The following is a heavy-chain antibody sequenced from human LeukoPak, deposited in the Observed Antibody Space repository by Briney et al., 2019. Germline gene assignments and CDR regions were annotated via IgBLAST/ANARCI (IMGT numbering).Heavy chain of an antibody. CDR1: GYTFTGYY. J-gene: IGHJ4*02. Sequence: ASVKVSCKASGYTFTGYYMHWVRQAPGQGLEWMGWINPNSGGTNYAQKFQGGVTMTRDTSISTAYMELSRLRSDDTAVYYCARADPHDDILTGENDYWGQGTLVTVSS. CDR2: INPNSGGT. V-gene: IGHV1-2*02. D-gene: IGHD3-9*01. CDR3: ARADPHDDILTGENDY.